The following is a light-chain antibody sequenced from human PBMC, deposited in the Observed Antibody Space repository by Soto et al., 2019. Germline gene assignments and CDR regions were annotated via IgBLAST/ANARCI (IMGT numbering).Light chain of an antibody. CDR1: SSNIGNNA. Sequence: QSVLTQPPSVSGAPRQRVTFSCSGGSSNIGNNAVNWYQQVTGKAPILLIYYDDLLPSGVSDRFSGSKSGTSASLAISGLQSEDEADYYCATWDDSLNGWVFGGGTQLTVL. CDR2: YDD. V-gene: IGLV1-36*01. CDR3: ATWDDSLNGWV. J-gene: IGLJ3*02.